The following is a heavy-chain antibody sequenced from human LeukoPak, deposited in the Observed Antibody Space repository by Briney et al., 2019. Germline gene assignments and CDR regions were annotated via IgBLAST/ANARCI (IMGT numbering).Heavy chain of an antibody. CDR3: ARHHPITIFGVVIGYFDL. CDR2: IYTSGST. V-gene: IGHV4-4*09. CDR1: GGSISSYY. Sequence: SETLSLTCTVSGGSISSYYWSWIRQPPGKGLEWIGYIYTSGSTNYNPSLKSRVTISVDTSKNQFSLKLSSVTAADTAVYYCARHHPITIFGVVIGYFDLWGRGTLVIVSS. J-gene: IGHJ2*01. D-gene: IGHD3-3*01.